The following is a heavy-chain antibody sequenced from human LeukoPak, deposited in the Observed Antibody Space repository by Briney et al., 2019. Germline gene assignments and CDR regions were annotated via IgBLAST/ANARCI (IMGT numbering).Heavy chain of an antibody. CDR2: VYYSGST. Sequence: PSETLSLTCTVSGGSISSYYWSWIRQPPGKGLEWIGYVYYSGSTNYNPSLKSRVTISVDTSKNQFSLKLSSVTAADTAVYYCARFVNVAAAGKGVWFDPWGQGTLVTVSS. J-gene: IGHJ5*02. CDR1: GGSISSYY. D-gene: IGHD6-13*01. V-gene: IGHV4-59*08. CDR3: ARFVNVAAAGKGVWFDP.